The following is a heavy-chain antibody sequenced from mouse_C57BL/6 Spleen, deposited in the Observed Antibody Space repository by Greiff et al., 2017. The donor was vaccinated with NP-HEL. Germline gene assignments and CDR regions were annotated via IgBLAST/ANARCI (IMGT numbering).Heavy chain of an antibody. V-gene: IGHV1-52*01. CDR3: ARGGYGSCYVAY. Sequence: VQLQQPGAELVRPGSSVKLSCKASGYTFTSYWMHWVKQRPIQGLEWIGNIDPSDSETHYNQKFKDKATLTVDKSSSTAYMQLSSLTSEDSAVYYCARGGYGSCYVAYWGQGTLVTVSA. CDR1: GYTFTSYW. CDR2: IDPSDSET. J-gene: IGHJ3*01. D-gene: IGHD1-1*01.